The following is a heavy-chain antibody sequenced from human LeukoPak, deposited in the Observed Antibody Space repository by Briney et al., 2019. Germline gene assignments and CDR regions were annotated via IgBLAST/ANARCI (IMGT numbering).Heavy chain of an antibody. D-gene: IGHD4-23*01. CDR2: ISGSGGST. V-gene: IGHV3-23*01. Sequence: PGGSLRLSCAASGLTFSSYAMSWVRQAPGKGLEWVSAISGSGGSTYYADSVKGRITISRDNSKNTLYLQMNSLRAEDTAVYYCAKDTTVVTPFDYWGQGTLVTVSS. CDR3: AKDTTVVTPFDY. CDR1: GLTFSSYA. J-gene: IGHJ4*02.